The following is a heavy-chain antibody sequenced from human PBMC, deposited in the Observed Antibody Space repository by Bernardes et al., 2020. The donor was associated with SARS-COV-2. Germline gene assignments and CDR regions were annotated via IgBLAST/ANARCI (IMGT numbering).Heavy chain of an antibody. CDR3: ARGGMVAAKRPFDY. J-gene: IGHJ4*02. CDR2: IYYSGST. Sequence: SETLSLTCTVSGGSISSYYWSWIRQPPGKGLEWIGYIYYSGSTNYNPSLKSRVTISVDTSKNQFSLKLSSVTAADTAVYYCARGGMVAAKRPFDYWGQGTLVTVSS. CDR1: GGSISSYY. V-gene: IGHV4-59*01. D-gene: IGHD2-15*01.